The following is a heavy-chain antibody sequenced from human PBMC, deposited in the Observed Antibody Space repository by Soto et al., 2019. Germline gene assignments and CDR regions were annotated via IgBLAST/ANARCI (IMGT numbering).Heavy chain of an antibody. CDR1: GGSINRGGSH. D-gene: IGHD3-16*01. CDR2: IYFYNGATSSP. J-gene: IGHJ4*02. V-gene: IGHV4-31*03. CDR3: AWGTDAYKNGF. Sequence: SETLSLTSSGSGGSINRGGSHGPWIRQEPEKGLEWFGFIYFYNGATSSPSYNPSLQSRVVISVDTPKNHVSLNLNSVTVADTAVYFCAWGTDAYKNGFWGLGPLVT.